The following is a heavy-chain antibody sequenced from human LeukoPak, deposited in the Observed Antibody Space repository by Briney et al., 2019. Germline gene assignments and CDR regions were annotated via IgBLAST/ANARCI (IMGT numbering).Heavy chain of an antibody. CDR1: GFTVSSNY. CDR3: ARGANYDILTGYMYYFDY. V-gene: IGHV3-66*02. J-gene: IGHJ4*02. CDR2: IYSGGST. D-gene: IGHD3-9*01. Sequence: GGSPRLSCAASGFTVSSNYMSWVRQAPGKGLEWVSVIYSGGSTYYAGSVKGRFTISRDNSKNTLYLQMNSLRAEDTAVYYCARGANYDILTGYMYYFDYWGQGTLVTVSS.